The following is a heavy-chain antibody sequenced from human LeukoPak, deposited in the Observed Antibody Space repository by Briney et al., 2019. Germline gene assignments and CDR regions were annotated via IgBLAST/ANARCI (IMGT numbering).Heavy chain of an antibody. D-gene: IGHD6-13*01. CDR2: ISSSGSYI. CDR3: ARDQGIAAAGNDAFDI. CDR1: GFTFSSYT. Sequence: GGSLRLSCAASGFTFSSYTMTWVRQAPGKGLEWVSSISSSGSYIYYADSVRGRFTISRDNAKNSLYLQMNSLRAEDTAVYYCARDQGIAAAGNDAFDIWGQGTMVTVSS. V-gene: IGHV3-21*01. J-gene: IGHJ3*02.